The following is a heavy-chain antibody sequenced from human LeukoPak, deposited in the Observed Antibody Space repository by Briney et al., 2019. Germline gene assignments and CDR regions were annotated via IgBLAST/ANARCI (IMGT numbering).Heavy chain of an antibody. CDR3: ARVLRGYSGYAPSYYYYYMDV. V-gene: IGHV4-59*01. D-gene: IGHD5-12*01. CDR1: GGSISSYY. J-gene: IGHJ6*03. CDR2: IYYSGST. Sequence: PSETLSLTCTVSGGSISSYYWGWIRQPPGKGLEWIGYIYYSGSTNYNPSLKSRVTISVDTSKNQFSLKLSSVTAADTAVYYCARVLRGYSGYAPSYYYYYMDVWGKGTTVTVSS.